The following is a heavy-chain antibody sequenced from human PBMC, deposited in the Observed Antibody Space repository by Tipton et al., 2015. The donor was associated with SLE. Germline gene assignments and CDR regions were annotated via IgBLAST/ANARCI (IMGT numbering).Heavy chain of an antibody. Sequence: TLSLTCTVSGGSISSSSYYWGWIRQSPGKGLEWIGSIYYSGSTYYNPSLKSRVTVSADTSKNQFSLKLSSATAADTAVYYCARGSGYTSVFGAFDIWGQGTMVSASS. CDR1: GGSISSSSYY. D-gene: IGHD5-18*01. CDR2: IYYSGST. J-gene: IGHJ3*02. CDR3: ARGSGYTSVFGAFDI. V-gene: IGHV4-39*07.